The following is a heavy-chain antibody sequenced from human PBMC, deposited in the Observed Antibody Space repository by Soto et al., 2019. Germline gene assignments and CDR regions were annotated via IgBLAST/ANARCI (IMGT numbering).Heavy chain of an antibody. J-gene: IGHJ4*02. CDR1: GFTFSSYS. V-gene: IGHV3-21*01. CDR2: ISSSSSYI. CDR3: AKDQPGNSYAYELGY. Sequence: EVQLVESGGGLVKPGGSLRLSCAASGFTFSSYSMNWVRKAPGKGLEWVSSISSSSSYIYYADSVKGRFTISRDNAKNPRNIQKNRLSTEDTVVYYCAKDQPGNSYAYELGYWVKGTLVTSSS. D-gene: IGHD5-18*01.